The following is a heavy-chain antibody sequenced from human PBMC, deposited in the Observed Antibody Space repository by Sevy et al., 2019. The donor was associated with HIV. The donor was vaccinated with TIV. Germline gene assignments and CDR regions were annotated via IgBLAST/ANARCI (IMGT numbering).Heavy chain of an antibody. J-gene: IGHJ4*02. CDR3: ARGMVSGYCNGGTCYSDY. CDR2: ISYDGSNT. Sequence: GGSRRLSRAASGFTFSRYTMHWVRQTPVKGLEWVAIISYDGSNTYYANSVRGRFTISRDTSKNTLYLQMNSLRPEDTAVYYCARGMVSGYCNGGTCYSDYWGQGTLVTVSS. D-gene: IGHD2-15*01. V-gene: IGHV3-30-3*01. CDR1: GFTFSRYT.